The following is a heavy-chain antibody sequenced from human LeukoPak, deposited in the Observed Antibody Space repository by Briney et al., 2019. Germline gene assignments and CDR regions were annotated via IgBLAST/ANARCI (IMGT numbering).Heavy chain of an antibody. CDR1: KFTFSSFE. J-gene: IGHJ4*02. Sequence: GGSLRLSCAASKFTFSSFEMNWVRQAPGKGLEWVSYISSSGSTVYYADSVKGRFTISRDNDKNSLYLQMNSLRAEDTAFYYCVRSLLWFGELYWGQGTLVTVSS. CDR2: ISSSGSTV. CDR3: VRSLLWFGELY. V-gene: IGHV3-48*03. D-gene: IGHD3-10*01.